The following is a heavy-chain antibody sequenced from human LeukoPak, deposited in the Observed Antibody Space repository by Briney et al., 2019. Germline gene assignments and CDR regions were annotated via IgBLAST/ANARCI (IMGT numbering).Heavy chain of an antibody. CDR2: ISYDGSNK. V-gene: IGHV3-30-3*01. CDR1: GFTFSSYA. Sequence: PGGSLRLSCAASGFTFSSYAMHWVRQAPGKGLEWVAVISYDGSNKYYADSVRGRFTISRDNSKNTLYLQMNSLRAEDTAVYYCAREVATIGFYFDYWGQGTPVTVSS. D-gene: IGHD5-12*01. CDR3: AREVATIGFYFDY. J-gene: IGHJ4*02.